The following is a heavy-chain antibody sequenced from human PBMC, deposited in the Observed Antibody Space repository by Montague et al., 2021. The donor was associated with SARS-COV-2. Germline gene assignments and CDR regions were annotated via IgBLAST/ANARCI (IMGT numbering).Heavy chain of an antibody. CDR2: ISSSGSTT. CDR3: ARVGFTGKYVEY. D-gene: IGHD2-8*02. J-gene: IGHJ4*02. CDR1: GFTFSNYE. V-gene: IGHV3-48*03. Sequence: SLRLSCAGSGFTFSNYEMNWVRQAPGKGLEWISDISSSGSTTYYIDSVKGRFTISRDNAKNSLYLQMNSLRAEDTAVYYCARVGFTGKYVEYWGQGTLVTVSS.